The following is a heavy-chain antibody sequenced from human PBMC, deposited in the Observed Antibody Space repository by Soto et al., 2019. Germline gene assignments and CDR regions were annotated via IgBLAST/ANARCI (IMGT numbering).Heavy chain of an antibody. CDR3: ARDKRDLRFLEWSYYFDY. D-gene: IGHD3-3*01. CDR1: GFTFSSYG. J-gene: IGHJ4*02. CDR2: VSDDGSNK. V-gene: IGHV3-30*03. Sequence: GGSLRLSCAASGFTFSSYGMHWVRQAPGKGLEWVAVVSDDGSNKYYADSVKGRFTISRDNSKNTLYLQMNSLRAEDTAVYYCARDKRDLRFLEWSYYFDYWGQGTLVTVSS.